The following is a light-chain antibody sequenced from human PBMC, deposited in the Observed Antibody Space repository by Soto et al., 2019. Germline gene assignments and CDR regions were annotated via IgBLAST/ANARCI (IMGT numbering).Light chain of an antibody. J-gene: IGLJ3*02. V-gene: IGLV2-23*02. CDR1: SSDVGNYIR. CDR3: CSYAGGNTGV. CDR2: EVS. Sequence: QSALTQPASVSGSPGQSITISCTGTSSDVGNYIRVSWYQQHPGKAPKVMIYEVSKRPSGVSDRFSGSKSGNTASLTISGHQAEDEADYYCCSYAGGNTGVFGGGTKLTVL.